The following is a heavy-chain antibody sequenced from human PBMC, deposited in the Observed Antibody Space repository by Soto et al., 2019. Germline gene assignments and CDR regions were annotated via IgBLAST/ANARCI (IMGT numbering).Heavy chain of an antibody. CDR2: IYYSGST. D-gene: IGHD6-13*01. J-gene: IGHJ6*02. Sequence: KTSETLSLTCTVSGGSISSGGYYWSWIRQHPGKGLEWIGYIYYSGSTYYNPSLKSRVTISVDTSKNQFSLKLSSVTAADTAVYYCAREAAAGTYYYGMDVWGQGTTVTVSS. V-gene: IGHV4-31*03. CDR1: GGSISSGGYY. CDR3: AREAAAGTYYYGMDV.